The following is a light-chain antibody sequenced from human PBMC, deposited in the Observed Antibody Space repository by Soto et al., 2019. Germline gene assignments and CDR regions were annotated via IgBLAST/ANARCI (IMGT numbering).Light chain of an antibody. CDR1: QSVSSN. CDR2: GAS. V-gene: IGKV3-15*01. J-gene: IGKJ4*01. Sequence: EIVMTQSPATLSVSPGEGATLSCRASQSVSSNLAWYQQKPGQAPRLLIYGASTRATGFPARFSGSGSGTEFTLTISILQSEDFAVYYCQQYDDWPPVTFGGGTKVEIK. CDR3: QQYDDWPPVT.